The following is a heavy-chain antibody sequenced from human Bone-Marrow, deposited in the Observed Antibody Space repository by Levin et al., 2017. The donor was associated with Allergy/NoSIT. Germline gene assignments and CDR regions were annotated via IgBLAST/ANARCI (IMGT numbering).Heavy chain of an antibody. CDR2: ISGSGGST. V-gene: IGHV3-23*01. CDR1: GFTFSSYA. J-gene: IGHJ6*02. D-gene: IGHD6-13*01. Sequence: TGGSLRLSCAASGFTFSSYAMSWVRQAPGKGLEWVSAISGSGGSTYYADSVKGRFTISRDNSKNTLYLQMNSLRAEDTAVYYCTKAYDKIAAARFYYYYGMDVWGQGTTVTVSS. CDR3: TKAYDKIAAARFYYYYGMDV.